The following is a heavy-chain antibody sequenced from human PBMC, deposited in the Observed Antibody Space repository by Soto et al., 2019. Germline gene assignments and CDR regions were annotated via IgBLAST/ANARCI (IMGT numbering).Heavy chain of an antibody. Sequence: SETLSLTCTVSGGSISSGDYYWSWIRQPPGKGLEWIGYIYYSGSTYYNPSLKSRVTISVDTSKNQFSLKLSSVTAADTAVYYCASLLRIGAPYFDYWGQGTLVTVSS. CDR1: GGSISSGDYY. CDR2: IYYSGST. CDR3: ASLLRIGAPYFDY. V-gene: IGHV4-30-4*01. J-gene: IGHJ4*02.